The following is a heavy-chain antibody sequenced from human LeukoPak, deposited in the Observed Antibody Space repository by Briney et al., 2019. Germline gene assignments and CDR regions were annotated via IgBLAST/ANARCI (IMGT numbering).Heavy chain of an antibody. CDR3: ARGGEVGWFDP. CDR2: IIPILGIA. J-gene: IGHJ5*02. CDR1: GGTFSSDA. V-gene: IGHV1-69*04. D-gene: IGHD3-10*01. Sequence: ASVNVSCKASGGTFSSDAISWVRQAPGQGLEWMGRIIPILGIANYAQKFQGRVTITADKSTSTAYMELSSLRSEDTAVYYCARGGEVGWFDPWGQGTLVTVSS.